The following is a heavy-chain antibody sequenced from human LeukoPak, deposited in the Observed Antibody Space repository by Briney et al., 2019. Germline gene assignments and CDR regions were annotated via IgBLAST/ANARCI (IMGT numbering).Heavy chain of an antibody. V-gene: IGHV4-34*01. Sequence: SETLSLTCAVYGGSFSGDFWSWIRQPPGKGLEWIGSIYYTGNTYYNASLKSRVTISIDTSKNQISLRLTSVTVTDTAMYYCARQTGSGLFTLPGGQGTLVTVSS. CDR3: ARQTGSGLFTLP. CDR1: GGSFSGDF. D-gene: IGHD3/OR15-3a*01. CDR2: IYYTGNT. J-gene: IGHJ4*02.